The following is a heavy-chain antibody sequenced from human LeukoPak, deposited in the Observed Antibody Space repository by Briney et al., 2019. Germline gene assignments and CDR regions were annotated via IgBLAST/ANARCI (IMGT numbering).Heavy chain of an antibody. CDR2: IYSGGST. Sequence: GGSLRLSCAASGFTVSSNYMSWVRQAPGKGLEWVSVIYSGGSTYYADSVKGRFTISRDNSKNTLYLQMNSLRAEDTAVYYCARGGWLVVGLLDVWGQGTTVTVSS. D-gene: IGHD2-21*01. CDR1: GFTVSSNY. V-gene: IGHV3-53*01. J-gene: IGHJ6*02. CDR3: ARGGWLVVGLLDV.